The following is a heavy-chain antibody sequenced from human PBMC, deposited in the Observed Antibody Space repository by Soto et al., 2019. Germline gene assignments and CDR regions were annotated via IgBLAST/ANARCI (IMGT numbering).Heavy chain of an antibody. CDR1: GGSISSYY. J-gene: IGHJ5*02. V-gene: IGHV4-59*01. Sequence: QVQLQESGPGLVKPSETLSLTCTVSGGSISSYYWRWIRQPPGKGLEWIGYIYYSGSTNYNPPLKSRVTLSVDTSKNQFSLKLSSVTAADTAVYYCARWYGDFRDWFDPWGQGTLVTVSS. CDR3: ARWYGDFRDWFDP. D-gene: IGHD4-17*01. CDR2: IYYSGST.